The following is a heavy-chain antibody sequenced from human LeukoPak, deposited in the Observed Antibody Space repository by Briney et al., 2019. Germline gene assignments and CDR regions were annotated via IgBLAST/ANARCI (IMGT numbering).Heavy chain of an antibody. V-gene: IGHV4-34*01. CDR3: ARGAVALRARFDY. CDR1: GGSFSGYY. CDR2: INHSGST. Sequence: SETLSLTCAVYGGSFSGYYWSWICQPPGKGLEWIGEINHSGSTNYNPSLKSRVTISVDTSKNQFSLKLSSVTAADTAVYYCARGAVALRARFDYWGQGTLVTVSS. D-gene: IGHD6-19*01. J-gene: IGHJ4*02.